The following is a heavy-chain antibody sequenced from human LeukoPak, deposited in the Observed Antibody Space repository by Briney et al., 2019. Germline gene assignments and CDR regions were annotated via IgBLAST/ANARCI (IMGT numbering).Heavy chain of an antibody. D-gene: IGHD1-14*01. CDR1: GFTFSGYA. Sequence: GGSLRLSCVASGFTFSGYAMSWVRQAPGKGLEWVGRIRSDGTTDYAAPVKGRFTISTDDSKNTMYMQMNGLKTEDTAVYYCATGLSDVTVADFWGQGALVTVSS. V-gene: IGHV3-15*01. CDR3: ATGLSDVTVADF. J-gene: IGHJ4*02. CDR2: IRSDGTT.